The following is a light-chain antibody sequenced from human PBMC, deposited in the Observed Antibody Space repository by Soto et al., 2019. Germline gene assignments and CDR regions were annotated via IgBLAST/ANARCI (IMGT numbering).Light chain of an antibody. CDR2: GAS. Sequence: EIVLTQSPGTLSLSPGERATLDCRASQSVSSSYLAWYQHKPGQAPRLLSYGASSTATGIPDRFSGTGFGTGFTLTIRRLEPEEFAVYYSQQYGSAPGTFGKGTKVAIK. V-gene: IGKV3-20*01. CDR3: QQYGSAPGT. CDR1: QSVSSSY. J-gene: IGKJ1*01.